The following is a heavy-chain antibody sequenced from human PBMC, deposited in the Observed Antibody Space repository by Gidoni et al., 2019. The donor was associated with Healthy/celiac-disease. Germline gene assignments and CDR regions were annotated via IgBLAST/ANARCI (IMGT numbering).Heavy chain of an antibody. CDR3: ARLRPLPRPYDFWSGYPYYFDY. D-gene: IGHD3-3*01. V-gene: IGHV5-51*01. CDR1: GYSFTSYW. CDR2: IYPGDSET. Sequence: EVQLVQSGAEVKKPGESLKISCTGSGYSFTSYWIGWVRQMPGKGLEWMGIIYPGDSETRYSPSFQGQVTISADKSISTAYLQWSSLKASDTAMYYCARLRPLPRPYDFWSGYPYYFDYWGQGTLVTVSS. J-gene: IGHJ4*02.